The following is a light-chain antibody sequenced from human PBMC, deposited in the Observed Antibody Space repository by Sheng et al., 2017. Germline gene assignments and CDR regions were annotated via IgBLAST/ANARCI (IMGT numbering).Light chain of an antibody. CDR3: QQYENLPLS. CDR2: AAS. Sequence: DIQMTQSPSSLSASIGDRVTISCQASQDINNYLSWYQLKPGLAPKLLIYAASNLETGVPSRFRGSGSGTRFTFTISSLQSEDSATYYCQQYENLPLSFGGGTRVRS. V-gene: IGKV1-33*01. J-gene: IGKJ4*01. CDR1: QDINNY.